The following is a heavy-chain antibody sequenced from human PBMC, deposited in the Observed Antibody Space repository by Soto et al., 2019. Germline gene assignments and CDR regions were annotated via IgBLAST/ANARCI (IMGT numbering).Heavy chain of an antibody. J-gene: IGHJ4*02. V-gene: IGHV4-34*01. CDR3: AREGSGYKF. Sequence: LSLTCAVYGGSFSGYYWSWIRQSPGKGLEWIGEINHSGSTNYNPSLKSRVTISVDTSKNQFSLKLSSVTAADTAVYYCAREGSGYKFWGQGTQVTVSS. D-gene: IGHD5-12*01. CDR1: GGSFSGYY. CDR2: INHSGST.